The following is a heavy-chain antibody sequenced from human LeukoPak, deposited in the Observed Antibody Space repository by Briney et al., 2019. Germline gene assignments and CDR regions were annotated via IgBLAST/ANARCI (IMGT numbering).Heavy chain of an antibody. D-gene: IGHD6-6*01. CDR3: ARPSYSSSSSV. Sequence: GGSLRLSCAASGFTFSSYSMNWVRQAPGKGLEWVSSISSSSSYTYYADSVKGRFTISRDNAKNSLYLQINSLRAEDTAVYYCARPSYSSSSSVWGQGTMVTVSS. CDR1: GFTFSSYS. CDR2: ISSSSSYT. V-gene: IGHV3-21*04. J-gene: IGHJ3*01.